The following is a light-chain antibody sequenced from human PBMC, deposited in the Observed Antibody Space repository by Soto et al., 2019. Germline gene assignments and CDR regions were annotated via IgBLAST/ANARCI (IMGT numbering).Light chain of an antibody. CDR1: SSDVGAYNF. J-gene: IGLJ1*01. V-gene: IGLV2-14*01. CDR2: EVT. CDR3: SSYTTSAPYV. Sequence: QSVLTQPASVSGSPGQSITISCTGTSSDVGAYNFVSWYQHHPGRAPKLIIYEVTIRPSGVSNRFSGSKSGNTASLTISGLQAKDEADYYCSSYTTSAPYVFGSGTKVT.